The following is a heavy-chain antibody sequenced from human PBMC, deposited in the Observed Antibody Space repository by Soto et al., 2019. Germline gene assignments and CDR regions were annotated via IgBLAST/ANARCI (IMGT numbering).Heavy chain of an antibody. V-gene: IGHV1-46*01. D-gene: IGHD5-18*01. Sequence: ASVKVSCKASGYAFTSYYMHWVRQAPGQGLEWMGIITPSGGSTSYAQKFQGSVTMTRDTFTSTVYMELSSLRSEDTAVYYCARWGVTAMVRSYFDYWGQGTLVTVSS. CDR1: GYAFTSYY. J-gene: IGHJ4*02. CDR3: ARWGVTAMVRSYFDY. CDR2: ITPSGGST.